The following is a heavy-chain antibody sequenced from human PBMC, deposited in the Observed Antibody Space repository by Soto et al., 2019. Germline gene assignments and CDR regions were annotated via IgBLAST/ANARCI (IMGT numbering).Heavy chain of an antibody. D-gene: IGHD2-15*01. J-gene: IGHJ4*02. V-gene: IGHV4-39*01. CDR1: GGSISSSSYY. Sequence: PSETLSLTCTVSGGSISSSSYYWGWIRQPPGKGLEWIGSIYYSGSTYYSPSLKSRVTISVDTSKNQFSLKLSSVTAADTAVYYCASPRGYCSGGSCYGYDYWGQGTLVTVSS. CDR3: ASPRGYCSGGSCYGYDY. CDR2: IYYSGST.